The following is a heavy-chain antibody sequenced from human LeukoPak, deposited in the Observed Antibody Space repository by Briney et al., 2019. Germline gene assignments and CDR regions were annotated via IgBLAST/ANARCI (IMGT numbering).Heavy chain of an antibody. J-gene: IGHJ3*02. Sequence: GASVKVSCKASGYTFTGYYMHWVRQAPGQGLEWMGWINPNSGGTNYAQKFQGRVTMTRDTSISTAYMELRSLRSDDTAVYYCAREEPGIAVVGRGDAFDIWGQGTMVTVSS. CDR1: GYTFTGYY. D-gene: IGHD6-19*01. V-gene: IGHV1-2*02. CDR2: INPNSGGT. CDR3: AREEPGIAVVGRGDAFDI.